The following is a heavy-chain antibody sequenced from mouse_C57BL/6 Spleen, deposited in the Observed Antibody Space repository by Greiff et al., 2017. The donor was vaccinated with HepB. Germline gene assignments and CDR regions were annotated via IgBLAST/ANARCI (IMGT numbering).Heavy chain of an antibody. Sequence: VQLQQPGAELVRPGSSVKLSCKASGYTFTSYWMDWVKQRPGQGLEWIGNIYPSDSETHYNQKFKDKATLTVDKSSSTAYMQLSSLTSEDSAVYYCAREGRICMDYWGQGTSVTVSS. CDR2: IYPSDSET. D-gene: IGHD6-5*01. J-gene: IGHJ4*01. CDR3: AREGRICMDY. CDR1: GYTFTSYW. V-gene: IGHV1-61*01.